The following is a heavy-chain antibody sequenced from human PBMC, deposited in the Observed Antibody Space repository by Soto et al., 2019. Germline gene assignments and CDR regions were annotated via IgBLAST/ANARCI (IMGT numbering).Heavy chain of an antibody. CDR1: GGTIRSPDW. Sequence: SETLSLTCGVSGGTIRSPDWWTWVRQPPGKGLEWIGEIFQSGSTNYTPSLESRVTISVDKSKNQFSLTLTSVTAADTAVYFCARGRGRYSSGWSWFDPWGQGILVTVSS. CDR2: IFQSGST. D-gene: IGHD6-19*01. J-gene: IGHJ5*02. V-gene: IGHV4-4*02. CDR3: ARGRGRYSSGWSWFDP.